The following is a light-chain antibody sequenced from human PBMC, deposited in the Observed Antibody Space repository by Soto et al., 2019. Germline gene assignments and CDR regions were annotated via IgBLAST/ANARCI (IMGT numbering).Light chain of an antibody. CDR1: SSNIGAGYD. J-gene: IGLJ3*02. Sequence: QSVLTQPHSVSAAPGQRVTISCTGSSSNIGAGYDVHWYQQIPGTAPKLLIYGNSNRPSGVPDRFSGSKSGTSASLAITGLQAEDEAEYYCQSYDSSLSGWVFGGGTKLTVL. V-gene: IGLV1-40*01. CDR2: GNS. CDR3: QSYDSSLSGWV.